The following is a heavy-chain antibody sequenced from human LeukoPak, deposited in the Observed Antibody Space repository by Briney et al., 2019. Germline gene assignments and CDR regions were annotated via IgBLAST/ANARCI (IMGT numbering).Heavy chain of an antibody. V-gene: IGHV1-18*01. CDR1: GYTFTSYG. CDR2: ISGYNGNT. Sequence: ASVKVSCKASGYTFTSYGVSWVRQAPGQGLEWMGWISGYNGNTKYAQKVQGRVTMTTDTSTGTAYMELRSLRSDDTAVYYCARGYSYGSDYYYGMDVWGQGTTVTLSS. D-gene: IGHD5-18*01. J-gene: IGHJ6*02. CDR3: ARGYSYGSDYYYGMDV.